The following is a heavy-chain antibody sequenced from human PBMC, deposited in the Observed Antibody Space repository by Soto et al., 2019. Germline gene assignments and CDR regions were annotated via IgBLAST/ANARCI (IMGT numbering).Heavy chain of an antibody. CDR1: GGSISSGGYY. CDR3: ARGGPWYSSGFVKVVGAFDI. Sequence: QVQLQESGPGLVKPSQTLSLTCTVSGGSISSGGYYWSWIRQHPGKGLEWIGYIYYSGSTYYNPSLKSRVTISVDTSKNQFSLKLSSVTAADTAVYYCARGGPWYSSGFVKVVGAFDIWGQGTMVTVSS. J-gene: IGHJ3*02. V-gene: IGHV4-31*03. D-gene: IGHD6-19*01. CDR2: IYYSGST.